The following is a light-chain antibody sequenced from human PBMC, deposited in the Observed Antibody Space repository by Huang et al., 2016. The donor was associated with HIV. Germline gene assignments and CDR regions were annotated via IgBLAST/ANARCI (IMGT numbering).Light chain of an antibody. CDR1: QSISSNY. J-gene: IGKJ1*01. CDR3: QQYGSSPPWT. V-gene: IGKV3-20*01. Sequence: EIVLTQSPGTLSLSPGERATLSCRASQSISSNYLVWYQQKPGQAPRLLIYGAYSRATGSPDRFSGSGSGTDFTLTISRLEPEYFAVYYCQQYGSSPPWTFGQGTKVEIK. CDR2: GAY.